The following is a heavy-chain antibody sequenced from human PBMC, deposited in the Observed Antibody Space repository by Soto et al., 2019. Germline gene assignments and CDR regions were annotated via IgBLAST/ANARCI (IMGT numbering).Heavy chain of an antibody. CDR1: GGSVNGDY. Sequence: SETLSLTCAVYGGSVNGDYWNWIRQPPGKVLEWIGEINHTGGTHYNPSLKSRVTMSVDTSKKHFSLKLSSVTAADTAVYDRARGIGEVLNPYSDYYVMDVWGEVTTVDAST. V-gene: IGHV4-34*01. CDR3: ARGIGEVLNPYSDYYVMDV. CDR2: INHTGGT. J-gene: IGHJ6*04. D-gene: IGHD3-10*01.